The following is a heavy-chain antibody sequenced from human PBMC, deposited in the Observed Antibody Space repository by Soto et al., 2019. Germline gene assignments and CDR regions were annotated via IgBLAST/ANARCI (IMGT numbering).Heavy chain of an antibody. CDR2: ISGSGGST. J-gene: IGHJ4*02. CDR1: GFTFSSYA. D-gene: IGHD6-19*01. Sequence: EVQLLESGGGLVQPGGSLRLSCAASGFTFSSYAMSWVRQAPGKGLEWVSAISGSGGSTYYADSVKGRFTISRDNSKNTMYLQMNSLRAEDTAVYYCAKDLSQWPTLDYWGQGTLVTVSS. V-gene: IGHV3-23*01. CDR3: AKDLSQWPTLDY.